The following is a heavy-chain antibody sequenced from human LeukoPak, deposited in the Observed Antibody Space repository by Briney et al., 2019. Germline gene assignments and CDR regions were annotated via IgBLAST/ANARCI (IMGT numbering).Heavy chain of an antibody. V-gene: IGHV3-23*01. D-gene: IGHD2-15*01. CDR1: GFTFSSYA. CDR2: ISGSGGST. J-gene: IGHJ6*02. CDR3: AKVRGTDLVVVVAATPYYYYGMDV. Sequence: PGGSLRLSCAASGFTFSSYAMSWVRQAPGKGLEWVSAISGSGGSTYYADPVKGRFTISRDNSKNTLYLQMNSLRAEDTAVYYCAKVRGTDLVVVVAATPYYYYGMDVWGQGTTVTVSS.